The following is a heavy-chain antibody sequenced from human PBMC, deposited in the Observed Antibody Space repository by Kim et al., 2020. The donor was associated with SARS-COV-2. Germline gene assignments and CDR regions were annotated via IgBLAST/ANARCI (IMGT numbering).Heavy chain of an antibody. J-gene: IGHJ6*02. CDR2: IDPSDSYT. Sequence: GESLKISCKGSGYSFTSYWISWVRQMPGKGLEWMGRIDPSDSYTNYSPSFQGHVTISADKSISTAYLQWSSLKASDTAMYYCARSNSGYVPVTTMYYYYGMDVWGQGTTVTVSS. D-gene: IGHD5-12*01. CDR3: ARSNSGYVPVTTMYYYYGMDV. CDR1: GYSFTSYW. V-gene: IGHV5-10-1*01.